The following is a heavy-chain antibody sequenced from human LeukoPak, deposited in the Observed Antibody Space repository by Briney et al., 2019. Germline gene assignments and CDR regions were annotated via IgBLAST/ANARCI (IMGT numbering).Heavy chain of an antibody. D-gene: IGHD2-21*02. V-gene: IGHV4-34*01. CDR3: ARGLNRVGTPVYFDY. CDR2: INHSGST. J-gene: IGHJ4*02. Sequence: SETLSLTCAVYGGSFSGYYWSWIRQPPGKGLEWIGEINHSGSTNYNPSLKSRVTISVDTSKNQFSLKLSSVTAADTAVYYCARGLNRVGTPVYFDYWGQGTLVTVSS. CDR1: GGSFSGYY.